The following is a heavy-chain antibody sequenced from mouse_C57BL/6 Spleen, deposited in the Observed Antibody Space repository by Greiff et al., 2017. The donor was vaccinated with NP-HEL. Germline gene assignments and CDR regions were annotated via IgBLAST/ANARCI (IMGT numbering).Heavy chain of an antibody. CDR2: IHPYSGST. CDR1: GYTFTSYW. V-gene: IGHV1-64*01. CDR3: ARSKGYDYGGGYFDV. Sequence: QVQLQQPGAELVKPGASVKLSCKASGYTFTSYWMHWVKQRPGPGLEWIGMIHPYSGSTNYNEKFKSTATLNVDKYSSTAYMQLRSLTSEDPAVYYCARSKGYDYGGGYFDVWGTGTTVTVSS. D-gene: IGHD2-4*01. J-gene: IGHJ1*03.